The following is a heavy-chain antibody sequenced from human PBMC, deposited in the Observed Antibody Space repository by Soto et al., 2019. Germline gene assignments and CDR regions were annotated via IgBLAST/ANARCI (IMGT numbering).Heavy chain of an antibody. V-gene: IGHV5-51*01. Sequence: LGESPKFSCRGSGYRFTTYWIGWVRQLPGKGLAWMGIIYPGDSDTRHSSSLQGQVTISADKSISTAYLQWNSLKASDTSRYYCGRQFGPGLEAFEIWGQGTMVTVSS. J-gene: IGHJ3*02. CDR2: IYPGDSDT. D-gene: IGHD3-16*01. CDR1: GYRFTTYW. CDR3: GRQFGPGLEAFEI.